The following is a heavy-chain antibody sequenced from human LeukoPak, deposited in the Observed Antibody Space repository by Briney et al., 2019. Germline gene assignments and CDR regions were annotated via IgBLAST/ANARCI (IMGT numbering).Heavy chain of an antibody. D-gene: IGHD6-13*01. Sequence: SETLSLTCTVSGYSISSGNYWGWIRQPPGKGLEWIGNIYHGGSTPYNPSLKSRVTISVDTSKNQCSLKLSSVTAAGTAVYYCARLQAGLFDYWGQGTLVTVSS. CDR2: IYHGGST. J-gene: IGHJ4*02. CDR1: GYSISSGNY. CDR3: ARLQAGLFDY. V-gene: IGHV4-38-2*02.